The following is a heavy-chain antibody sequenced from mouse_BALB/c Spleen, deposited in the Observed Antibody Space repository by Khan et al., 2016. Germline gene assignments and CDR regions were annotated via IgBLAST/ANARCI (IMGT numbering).Heavy chain of an antibody. CDR1: GYAFSGYW. D-gene: IGHD3-3*01. CDR2: IYPGDGDT. J-gene: IGHJ3*01. CDR3: AGGTPFAS. Sequence: QVQLQQSGAELVRPGSSVKISCKASGYAFSGYWMNWVKQRPGQGLEWIGQIYPGDGDTYYHGKFKGKAILTADKSSSTSYMQRSSLTSEDSAGYFCAGGTPFASWGQGTLVTVSA. V-gene: IGHV1-80*01.